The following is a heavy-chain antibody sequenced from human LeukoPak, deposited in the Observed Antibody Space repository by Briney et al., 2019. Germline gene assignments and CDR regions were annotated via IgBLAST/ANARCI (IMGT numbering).Heavy chain of an antibody. CDR1: GFTFSSSA. D-gene: IGHD3-10*01. J-gene: IGHJ4*02. CDR2: ISGSGGST. V-gene: IGHV3-23*01. CDR3: ARVNYYGSGSYSPFDY. Sequence: AGGSLRLSCAASGFTFSSSAMGWVRQAPGMGLEWVSAISGSGGSTSYADSVKGRFTISRDNSKNTLYLQMNSLRAEDTAVYFCARVNYYGSGSYSPFDYWGQGALVTVSS.